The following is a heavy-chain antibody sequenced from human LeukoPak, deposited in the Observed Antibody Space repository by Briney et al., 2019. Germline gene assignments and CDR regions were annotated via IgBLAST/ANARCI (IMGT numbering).Heavy chain of an antibody. J-gene: IGHJ4*02. V-gene: IGHV1-69*13. CDR1: GGTFSSYA. D-gene: IGHD6-19*01. CDR2: IIPIFGTA. Sequence: ASVKVSCKASGGTFSSYAISWVRQAPGQGLEWMGGIIPIFGTANYAQKFQGRVTITADESTSTAYMELSSLRSEDTAVYYCARDTIPNIIAVAGSFDYWGQGPLVTVSS. CDR3: ARDTIPNIIAVAGSFDY.